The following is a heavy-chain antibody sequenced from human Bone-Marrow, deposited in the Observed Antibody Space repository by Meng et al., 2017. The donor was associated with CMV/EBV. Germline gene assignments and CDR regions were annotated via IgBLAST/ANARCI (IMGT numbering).Heavy chain of an antibody. CDR2: ISYDGSNK. CDR3: ASSSSSWFFDY. J-gene: IGHJ4*02. Sequence: GGSLRLSCAASGFTFSSYSMNWVRQAPGKGLEWVAVISYDGSNKYYADSVKGRFTISRDNSKNTLYLQMNSLRAEDTAVYYCASSSSSWFFDYWGQGTLVTVSS. V-gene: IGHV3-30*03. CDR1: GFTFSSYS. D-gene: IGHD6-13*01.